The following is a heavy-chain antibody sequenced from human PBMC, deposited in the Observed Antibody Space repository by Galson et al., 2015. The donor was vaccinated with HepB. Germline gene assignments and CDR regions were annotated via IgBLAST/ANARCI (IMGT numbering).Heavy chain of an antibody. CDR1: GYTFTSYY. Sequence: SVKVSCKASGYTFTSYYMHWVRQAPGQGLEWMGIINPSGGSTSYAQKFQGRVTMTRDTSTSTVYMELSSLRSEDTAVYYCAREARADSTQGRYFDLWGRGTLVTVSS. J-gene: IGHJ2*01. D-gene: IGHD3-10*01. V-gene: IGHV1-46*01. CDR2: INPSGGST. CDR3: AREARADSTQGRYFDL.